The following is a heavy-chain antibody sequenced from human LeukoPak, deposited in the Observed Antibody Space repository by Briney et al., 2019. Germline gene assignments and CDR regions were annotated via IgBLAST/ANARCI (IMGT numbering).Heavy chain of an antibody. V-gene: IGHV4-38-2*02. D-gene: IGHD6-19*01. CDR3: AGASIAVAGSYEL. J-gene: IGHJ2*01. CDR1: GYLISTGYY. Sequence: SETRSLTCTVAGYLISTGYYWGWIRQSPGKRLEWIAIINHSGQTSYNTSLKSRLTILVDKSKNQFSRRLSSVTATDPAVYLCAGASIAVAGSYELWGRSNLVTVSS. CDR2: INHSGQT.